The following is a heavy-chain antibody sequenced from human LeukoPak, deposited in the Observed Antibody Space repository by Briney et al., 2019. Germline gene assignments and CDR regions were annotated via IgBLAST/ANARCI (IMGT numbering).Heavy chain of an antibody. CDR1: GFTFTDFY. CDR3: ARGEMGWYFDY. Sequence: PGGSLRLSCAASGFTFTDFYMSWIRQPPGKGLEWIGEINHSGSTNYNPSLKSRVTISVDTSKNQSSLKLSSVTAADTAVHYCARGEMGWYFDYWGQGTLVTVSS. V-gene: IGHV4-34*01. J-gene: IGHJ4*02. D-gene: IGHD5-24*01. CDR2: INHSGST.